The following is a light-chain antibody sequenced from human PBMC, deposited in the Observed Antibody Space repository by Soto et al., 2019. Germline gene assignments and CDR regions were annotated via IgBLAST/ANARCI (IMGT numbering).Light chain of an antibody. V-gene: IGKV3-15*01. J-gene: IGKJ2*01. CDR3: QLYNNWPPYT. Sequence: EIVITQTPATLSVSPGERATLSCRASQSVSSNLAWYQQRPGQAPRLIIYGASTRATGIPARFSGSGSGTEFTLNVSGLQSEYFAVYYCQLYNNWPPYTFGQGTKLEIK. CDR2: GAS. CDR1: QSVSSN.